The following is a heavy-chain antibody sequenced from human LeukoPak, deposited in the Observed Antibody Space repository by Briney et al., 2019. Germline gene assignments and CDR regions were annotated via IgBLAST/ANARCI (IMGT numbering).Heavy chain of an antibody. CDR2: ISDSGGST. J-gene: IGHJ2*01. CDR1: GFTFSSYA. Sequence: GGSLRLSCAASGFTFSSYAMSWVRQAPVKGLEWVSAISDSGGSTYYADSVKGRFTISRDNSKNTLYLQVNSLRADDTAVYYCAKDSGFWYFDLWGRGTLVIVSS. CDR3: AKDSGFWYFDL. V-gene: IGHV3-23*01.